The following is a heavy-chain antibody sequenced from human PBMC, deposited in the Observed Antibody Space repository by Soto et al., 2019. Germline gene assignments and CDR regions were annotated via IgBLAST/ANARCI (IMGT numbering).Heavy chain of an antibody. V-gene: IGHV3-23*01. CDR3: VRDVHLDY. CDR2: ISGSGGST. CDR1: GFTFSSYA. J-gene: IGHJ4*02. Sequence: GGSLRLSCAASGFTFSSYAMSWVRQAPGKGLEWVSTISGSGGSTYYADSLQGRVSVSRDNHKNSLILEMDRLTVEDTAIYYCVRDVHLDYWGLGSLVTVSS. D-gene: IGHD1-1*01.